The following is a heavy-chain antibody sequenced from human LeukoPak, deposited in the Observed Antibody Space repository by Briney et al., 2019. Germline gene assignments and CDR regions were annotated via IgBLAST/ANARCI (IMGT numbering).Heavy chain of an antibody. V-gene: IGHV4-59*01. D-gene: IGHD2-2*01. CDR1: GGSISSYY. CDR2: IYYSGST. CDR3: ARVPAAIYDAFDI. J-gene: IGHJ3*02. Sequence: SEPLSLTCTVSGGSISSYYWSWIRQPPGKGLEWIGYIYYSGSTNYNPSLKSRVTISVDTSKNQFSLKLSSVTAADTAVYYCARVPAAIYDAFDIWGQGTMVTVSS.